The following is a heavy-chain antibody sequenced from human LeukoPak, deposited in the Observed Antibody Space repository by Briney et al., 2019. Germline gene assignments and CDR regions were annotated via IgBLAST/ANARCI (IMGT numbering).Heavy chain of an antibody. V-gene: IGHV1-46*01. J-gene: IGHJ4*02. D-gene: IGHD1-26*01. CDR1: GYTFSNYY. Sequence: ASVKVSCKASGYTFSNYYMHWVRQAPGQGREWMGIINPSGGSTNYAQKFQGRVTMTRDTSTSTVYMELSSLRSEDTAVYYCARAGAIVGRFDYWGQGTLVTVSS. CDR3: ARAGAIVGRFDY. CDR2: INPSGGST.